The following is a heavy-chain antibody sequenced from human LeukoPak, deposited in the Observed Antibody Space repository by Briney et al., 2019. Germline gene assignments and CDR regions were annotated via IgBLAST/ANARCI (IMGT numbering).Heavy chain of an antibody. CDR2: IRQGGNEM. D-gene: IGHD1-26*01. CDR3: ARVGAWELQRVFDY. Sequence: SGGSLRLSCAASGFTFSTHWMHWVRQAPGKGLEWVANIRQGGNEMYYADSVKDRFTISRDNARNSLYLEMNSLRTEDTAVYYCARVGAWELQRVFDYWGQGTLVTVSS. CDR1: GFTFSTHW. J-gene: IGHJ4*02. V-gene: IGHV3-7*01.